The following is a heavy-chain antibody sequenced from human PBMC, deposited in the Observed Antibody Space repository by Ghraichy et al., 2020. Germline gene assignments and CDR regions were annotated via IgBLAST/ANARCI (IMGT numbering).Heavy chain of an antibody. Sequence: SETLSLTCTVSGGSISSSSYYWGWIRQPPGKGLEWIGSIYYSGSTYYNPSLKSRVTISVDTSKNQFSLKLSSVTAADTAVYYCARSPYSSSRGDWYFDLWGRGTLVTVSS. CDR1: GGSISSSSYY. CDR3: ARSPYSSSRGDWYFDL. D-gene: IGHD6-6*01. V-gene: IGHV4-39*01. J-gene: IGHJ2*01. CDR2: IYYSGST.